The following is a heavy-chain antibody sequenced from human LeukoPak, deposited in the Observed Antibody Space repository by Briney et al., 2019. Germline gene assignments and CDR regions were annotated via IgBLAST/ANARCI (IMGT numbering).Heavy chain of an antibody. V-gene: IGHV4-39*01. J-gene: IGHJ4*02. CDR3: ARHSKYSSGWYLGLRKTYFDY. Sequence: KPSETLSLTCTVSGGSISSSSYYWGWIRQPPGKGLEWIGSIYYSGSTYYNPSLKSRVTISVDTSKNQFSLKLSSVTAADTAVYYCARHSKYSSGWYLGLRKTYFDYWGQGTLVTVSS. D-gene: IGHD6-19*01. CDR1: GGSISSSSYY. CDR2: IYYSGST.